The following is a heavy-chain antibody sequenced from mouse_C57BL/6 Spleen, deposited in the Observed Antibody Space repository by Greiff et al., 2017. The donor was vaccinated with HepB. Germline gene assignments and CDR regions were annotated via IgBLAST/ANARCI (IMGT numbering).Heavy chain of an antibody. D-gene: IGHD1-1*01. CDR2: ISDGGSYT. CDR3: ARGVVARYFDY. Sequence: EVKLMESGGGLVKPGGSLKLSCAASGFTFSSYAMSWVRQTPEKRLEWVATISDGGSYTYYPDNVKGRFTSSRDNAKNNLYLQMSNLKSEDTAMYYCARGVVARYFDYWGQGTTLTVSS. V-gene: IGHV5-4*03. J-gene: IGHJ2*01. CDR1: GFTFSSYA.